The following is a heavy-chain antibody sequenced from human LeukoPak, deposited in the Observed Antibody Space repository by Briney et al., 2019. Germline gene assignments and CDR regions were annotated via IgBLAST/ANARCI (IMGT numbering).Heavy chain of an antibody. D-gene: IGHD3-10*01. CDR1: GFTFSSYS. V-gene: IGHV3-21*01. Sequence: GGSLRLSCAASGFTFSSYSMDWVRQAPGKGLEWVSSISSSSSYIYYADSVKGRFTISRDNAKNSLYLQMNSLRAEDTAVYYCARASATVWFGEVSFDYWGQGTLVTVSS. J-gene: IGHJ4*02. CDR3: ARASATVWFGEVSFDY. CDR2: ISSSSSYI.